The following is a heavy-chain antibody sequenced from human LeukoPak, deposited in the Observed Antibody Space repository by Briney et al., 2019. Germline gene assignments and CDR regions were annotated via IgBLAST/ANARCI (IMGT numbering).Heavy chain of an antibody. D-gene: IGHD4-17*01. CDR2: ISAYNGNT. Sequence: ASVKVSCKASGYTFTSYGISWVRQAPGQGLEWMGWISAYNGNTNYAQKLQGRVTMTTDTSTSTAYMELRSLRSDDTAVYSCAREDFGDYYFDYWGQGTLVTVSS. CDR3: AREDFGDYYFDY. V-gene: IGHV1-18*01. CDR1: GYTFTSYG. J-gene: IGHJ4*02.